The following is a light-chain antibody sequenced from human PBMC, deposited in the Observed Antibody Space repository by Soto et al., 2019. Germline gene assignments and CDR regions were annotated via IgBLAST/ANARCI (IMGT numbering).Light chain of an antibody. CDR2: GAA. CDR3: QQYDSLPLT. CDR1: QDIRRY. V-gene: IGKV1-33*01. J-gene: IGKJ4*01. Sequence: DIQMTQSPSSLSASVGDRVTITCQASQDIRRYLNWYQQKPGKAPKLLINGAADLEAGVPSRFSGSGSGTDFTFTISSLQPEDIATYYCQQYDSLPLTFGGGTKVEIK.